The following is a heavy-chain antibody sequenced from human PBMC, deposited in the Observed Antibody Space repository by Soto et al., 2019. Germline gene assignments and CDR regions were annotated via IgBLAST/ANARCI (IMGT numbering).Heavy chain of an antibody. Sequence: ESGGGVVQPGRSLRLSCAASGFTFSSYGMHWVRQAPGKGLEWVAVISYDGSNKYYADSVKGRFTISRDNSKNTLYLQMNSLRAEDTAVYYCAKSGITGTTVDYWGQGTLVTVSS. V-gene: IGHV3-30*18. J-gene: IGHJ4*02. CDR2: ISYDGSNK. D-gene: IGHD1-20*01. CDR1: GFTFSSYG. CDR3: AKSGITGTTVDY.